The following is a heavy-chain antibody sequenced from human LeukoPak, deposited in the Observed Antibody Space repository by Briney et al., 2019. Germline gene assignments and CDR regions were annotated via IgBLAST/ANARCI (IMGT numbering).Heavy chain of an antibody. D-gene: IGHD3-9*01. V-gene: IGHV1-2*02. CDR3: ARADILTAYYTLDF. J-gene: IGHJ4*02. Sequence: ASLKVSCKASGYTFTGYYMHWVRQAPGQGLEWMGWINPNSGATNFARKFQGRVSMTRDTSISTAYMELSSLRSDDTAVYYCARADILTAYYTLDFWGQGTLVTVSS. CDR1: GYTFTGYY. CDR2: INPNSGAT.